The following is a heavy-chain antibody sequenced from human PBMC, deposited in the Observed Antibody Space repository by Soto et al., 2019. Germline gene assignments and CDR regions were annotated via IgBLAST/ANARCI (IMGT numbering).Heavy chain of an antibody. J-gene: IGHJ2*01. CDR3: GGLWGYSYAPSWYFDL. D-gene: IGHD5-18*01. Sequence: EVQLLESGGGLVQPGGSLRLSCAASGFTFSSYAMSWVRQAPGKGLEWVSAISGSSGSTYYADSVKGRFTISRDNSKNTLYLQMNSLRAEDTAVYYCGGLWGYSYAPSWYFDLWGRGTLVTVSS. CDR2: ISGSSGST. V-gene: IGHV3-23*01. CDR1: GFTFSSYA.